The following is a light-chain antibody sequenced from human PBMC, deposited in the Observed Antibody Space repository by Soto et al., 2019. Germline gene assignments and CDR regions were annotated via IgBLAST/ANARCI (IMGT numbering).Light chain of an antibody. CDR1: QSISSW. J-gene: IGKJ4*01. V-gene: IGKV1-5*03. CDR2: KAS. CDR3: QQYKSYSLT. Sequence: DIPMTQSPSTLSASVGDRVIITCRASQSISSWLAWYQQKPGRAPKLLIYKASSLESGVPSRFSGSGSGTEFTLTISSLQPDDFATYYCQQYKSYSLTFGGGTKVEIK.